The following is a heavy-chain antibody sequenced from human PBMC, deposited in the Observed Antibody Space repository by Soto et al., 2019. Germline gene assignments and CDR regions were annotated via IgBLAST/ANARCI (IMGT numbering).Heavy chain of an antibody. J-gene: IGHJ3*01. CDR2: IYYSGST. D-gene: IGHD3-10*01. V-gene: IGHV4-59*08. CDR1: GGSISRYY. Sequence: SETLSLTCTVSGGSISRYYWSWIRQPPGKGLEWIGFIYYSGSTDYNPSLKSRVTISEDTSKNQCSLKLSSVTAADTAVYYCARFGGITRVREVLTALDFWGKGTRVTVSS. CDR3: ARFGGITRVREVLTALDF.